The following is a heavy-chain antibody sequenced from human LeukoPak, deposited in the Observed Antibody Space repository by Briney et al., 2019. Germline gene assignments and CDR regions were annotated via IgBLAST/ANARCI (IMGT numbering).Heavy chain of an antibody. CDR3: ARQGPFSSSWYQGENWFDP. Sequence: PSETLSLTCTVSGGSISSYYWSWIRQPPGKGLEWIGYIYYSGSTNYNPSLKSRVTISVDTSKNQFSLKLSSVTAADTAVYYCARQGPFSSSWYQGENWFDPWGQGTLVTVSS. D-gene: IGHD6-13*01. V-gene: IGHV4-59*08. CDR1: GGSISSYY. J-gene: IGHJ5*02. CDR2: IYYSGST.